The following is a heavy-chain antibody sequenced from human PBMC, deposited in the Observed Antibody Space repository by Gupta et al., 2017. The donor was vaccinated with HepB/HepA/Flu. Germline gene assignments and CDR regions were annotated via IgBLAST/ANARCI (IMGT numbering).Heavy chain of an antibody. Sequence: QVQLVESGGGVVQPGRSLRLSCAASGFAFSSYGMHWVRQAPGKGLEWVAMISYDGINKNYADFVKGRFTVSRDNSKNTLYLQMNSLRAEDTAMYYCARPPWIQLWSHASYYLDYWGQGTLVTVSS. D-gene: IGHD5-18*01. CDR3: ARPPWIQLWSHASYYLDY. CDR2: ISYDGINK. J-gene: IGHJ4*02. V-gene: IGHV3-33*05. CDR1: GFAFSSYG.